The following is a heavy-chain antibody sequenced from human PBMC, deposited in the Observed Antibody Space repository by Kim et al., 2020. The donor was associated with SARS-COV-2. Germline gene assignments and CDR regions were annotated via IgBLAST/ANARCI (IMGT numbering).Heavy chain of an antibody. CDR3: AKDRGGLRLFYYYMDV. Sequence: SGKGRFTISRDNSKNTLYLQMNSLRAEDTAVYYCAKDRGGLRLFYYYMDVWGKGTTVTVSS. J-gene: IGHJ6*03. V-gene: IGHV3-23*01. D-gene: IGHD5-12*01.